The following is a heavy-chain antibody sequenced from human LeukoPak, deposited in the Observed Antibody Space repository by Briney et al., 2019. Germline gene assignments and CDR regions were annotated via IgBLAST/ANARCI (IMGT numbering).Heavy chain of an antibody. CDR1: GFTFSDYY. D-gene: IGHD2-2*01. CDR3: ATWGYCSSTSCYSGPVDY. Sequence: GGSLRLSCAASGFTFSDYYMSWLRHAPGKGLEWVSYISSSGSTIYYADSVKRRYTISRHNAKHSLHLQVNSLRAEDTAVYYCATWGYCSSTSCYSGPVDYWGEGTLIAVSS. J-gene: IGHJ4*02. CDR2: ISSSGSTI. V-gene: IGHV3-11*04.